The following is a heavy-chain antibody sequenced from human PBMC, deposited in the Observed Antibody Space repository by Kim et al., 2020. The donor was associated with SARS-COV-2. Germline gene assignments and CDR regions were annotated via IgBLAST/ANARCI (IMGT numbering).Heavy chain of an antibody. CDR3: ARVASGPQYYYDSSRATFDI. CDR1: GYTFTSYA. CDR2: INAGNGNT. Sequence: ASVKVSCKASGYTFTSYAMHWVRQAPGQRLEWMGWINAGNGNTKYSQKFQGRVTITRDTSASTAYMELSSLRSEDTAVYYCARVASGPQYYYDSSRATFDIWGQGTMVTVSS. J-gene: IGHJ3*02. D-gene: IGHD3-22*01. V-gene: IGHV1-3*01.